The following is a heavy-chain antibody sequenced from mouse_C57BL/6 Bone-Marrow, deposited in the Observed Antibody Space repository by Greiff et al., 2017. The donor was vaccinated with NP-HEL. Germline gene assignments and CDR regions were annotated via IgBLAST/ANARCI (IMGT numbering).Heavy chain of an antibody. Sequence: VQVVESGPGLVAPSQSLSITCTVSGFSLTSYAISWVRQPPGKGLEWLGVIWPGGGTNYNSALKSRLSISKDNSKSQGFLKMNSLQTDDTARYYCARLVGGRRGAMDYWGQGTSVTVSS. CDR1: GFSLTSYA. CDR2: IWPGGGT. D-gene: IGHD2-12*01. CDR3: ARLVGGRRGAMDY. J-gene: IGHJ4*01. V-gene: IGHV2-9-1*01.